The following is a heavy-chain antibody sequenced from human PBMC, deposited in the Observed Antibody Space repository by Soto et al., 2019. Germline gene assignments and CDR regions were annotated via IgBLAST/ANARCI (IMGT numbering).Heavy chain of an antibody. J-gene: IGHJ6*02. CDR3: ARAADKPTVTRGGMDV. V-gene: IGHV3-33*01. D-gene: IGHD4-17*01. Sequence: PGGSLRLSCVASGFTFTRFGMHWVRQAPGKGLEWVAVIWYDGSNRYYADSVKGRCTISKDDSKNALYLQMNGLRVEDTAVYYCARAADKPTVTRGGMDVWGQGTTVTVSS. CDR1: GFTFTRFG. CDR2: IWYDGSNR.